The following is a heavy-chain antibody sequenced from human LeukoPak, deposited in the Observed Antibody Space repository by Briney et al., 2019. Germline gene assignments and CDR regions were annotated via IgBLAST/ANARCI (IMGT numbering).Heavy chain of an antibody. D-gene: IGHD1-26*01. V-gene: IGHV3-11*04. J-gene: IGHJ3*02. CDR2: ISSSGSTI. Sequence: GGSLRLSCAASGFTFSDYYMSWIRQAPGKGLEWVSYISSSGSTIYYAGSVKGRFTISRDNAKNSLYLQMNSLRAEDTAVYYCAKGRGSHAENAFDIWGQGTVVSVSS. CDR3: AKGRGSHAENAFDI. CDR1: GFTFSDYY.